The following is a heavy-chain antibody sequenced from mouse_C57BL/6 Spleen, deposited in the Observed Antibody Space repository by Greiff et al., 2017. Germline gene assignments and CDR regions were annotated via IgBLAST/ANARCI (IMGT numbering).Heavy chain of an antibody. Sequence: QVQLQQSGPELVKPGASVKISCKASGYSFTSYYIHWVKQRPGQGLEWIGWIYPGSGNTKYNEKFKGKATLTADTSSSTAYMQLSSLTSEDSAVYYCASSDWDGGFAYWGQGTLVTVSA. J-gene: IGHJ3*01. CDR3: ASSDWDGGFAY. CDR2: IYPGSGNT. D-gene: IGHD4-1*01. V-gene: IGHV1-66*01. CDR1: GYSFTSYY.